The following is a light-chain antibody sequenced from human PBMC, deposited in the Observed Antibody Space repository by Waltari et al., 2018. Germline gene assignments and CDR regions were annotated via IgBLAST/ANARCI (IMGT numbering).Light chain of an antibody. CDR1: SSDVGGYNY. CDR2: DVR. CDR3: CSYAGSYTFGVV. Sequence: QSALTQPRSVSGSPGQSVTISCTGTSSDVGGYNYVSLYQQHPGKAPKLMIYDVRKRPSGVPDRFSGSKSGNTASLTISGLQAEDEADYYCCSYAGSYTFGVVFGGGTKLTVL. J-gene: IGLJ2*01. V-gene: IGLV2-11*01.